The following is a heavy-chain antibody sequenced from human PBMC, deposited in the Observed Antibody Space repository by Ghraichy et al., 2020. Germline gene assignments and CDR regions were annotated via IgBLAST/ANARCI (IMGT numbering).Heavy chain of an antibody. J-gene: IGHJ4*02. Sequence: GESLNISCAASGFTFSSYAMSWVRQAPGKGLEWVSAISGSGGSTYYADSVKGRFTISRDNSKNTLYLQMNSQRAEDTAVYYCAKDQPPGPLHIVVVTATFDYWGQGTLVTVSS. CDR1: GFTFSSYA. CDR2: ISGSGGST. D-gene: IGHD2-21*02. V-gene: IGHV3-23*01. CDR3: AKDQPPGPLHIVVVTATFDY.